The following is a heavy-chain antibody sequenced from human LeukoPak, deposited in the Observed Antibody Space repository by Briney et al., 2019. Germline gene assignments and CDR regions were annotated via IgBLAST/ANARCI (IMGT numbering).Heavy chain of an antibody. CDR1: GYTFTGYY. CDR3: ARDGRRRGLSGSPYYYYYYMDV. V-gene: IGHV1-2*02. D-gene: IGHD1-26*01. CDR2: INPNSGGT. J-gene: IGHJ6*03. Sequence: ASVKVSCKASGYTFTGYYMHWVRQAPGQGLEWMGWINPNSGGTNYAQKFQGRVTMTRDTSISTAYMELSRLRSDDTAVYHCARDGRRRGLSGSPYYYYYYMDVWGKGTTVTVSS.